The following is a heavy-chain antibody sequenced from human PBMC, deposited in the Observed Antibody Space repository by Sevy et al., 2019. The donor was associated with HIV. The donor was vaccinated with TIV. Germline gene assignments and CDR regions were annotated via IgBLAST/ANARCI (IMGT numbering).Heavy chain of an antibody. D-gene: IGHD3-22*01. CDR2: ISGSGGST. J-gene: IGHJ4*02. CDR1: GFTFSSYA. Sequence: GGSLRLSCAASGFTFSSYAMSWVRQAPGKGLEWVSAISGSGGSTYYADSVKGRFTISRDNSKNTLYLQMNSLRAEDTAVYYCVKGEKYYDSSGLTVHFDYWGQGTLVTVSS. CDR3: VKGEKYYDSSGLTVHFDY. V-gene: IGHV3-23*01.